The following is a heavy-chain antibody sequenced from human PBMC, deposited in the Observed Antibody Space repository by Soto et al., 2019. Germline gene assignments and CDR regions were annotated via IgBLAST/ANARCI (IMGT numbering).Heavy chain of an antibody. CDR3: AREMPSTAAAYFYYGLNV. Sequence: QVQLVQSGAEVKRPGSSVKVSCKASGGAFNNYAIYWVRQAPGQGLAWLGTIVPVFPSVYYAPRFQGRLTITADGSTDTVYMVLTSRKSEDTAVYYCAREMPSTAAAYFYYGLNVLGQGTSVTVSS. J-gene: IGHJ6*02. CDR1: GGAFNNYA. D-gene: IGHD6-13*01. V-gene: IGHV1-69*18. CDR2: IVPVFPSV.